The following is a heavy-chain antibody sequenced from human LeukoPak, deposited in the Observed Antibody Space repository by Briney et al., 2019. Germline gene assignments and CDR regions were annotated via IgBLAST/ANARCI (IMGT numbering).Heavy chain of an antibody. CDR1: GYTFTGYY. CDR2: INPNSGGT. Sequence: GASVKVSCKASGYTFTGYYMHWVRQAPGQGLEWMGWINPNSGGTNYAQKFQGRVTMTRDTSISTAYMELGRLRSDDTAVYYWAKSQTAMVTGFFVFDIGGQGTMATVSS. CDR3: AKSQTAMVTGFFVFDI. J-gene: IGHJ3*02. D-gene: IGHD5-18*01. V-gene: IGHV1-2*02.